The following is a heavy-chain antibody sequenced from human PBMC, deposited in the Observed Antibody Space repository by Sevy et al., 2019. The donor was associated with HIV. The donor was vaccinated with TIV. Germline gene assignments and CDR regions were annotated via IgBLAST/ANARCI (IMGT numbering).Heavy chain of an antibody. D-gene: IGHD3-22*01. V-gene: IGHV4-4*07. J-gene: IGHJ3*02. Sequence: SKTLSLTCTVSGGSISSYYWSWIRQPAGKGLEWIGRIYTSGSTNYNPSLKSRVTMSVDTSKNQFSLKLSSVTAADTAVYYCARDTTRPPHYYDSSGYLRHDAFDIWGQGTMVTVSS. CDR3: ARDTTRPPHYYDSSGYLRHDAFDI. CDR1: GGSISSYY. CDR2: IYTSGST.